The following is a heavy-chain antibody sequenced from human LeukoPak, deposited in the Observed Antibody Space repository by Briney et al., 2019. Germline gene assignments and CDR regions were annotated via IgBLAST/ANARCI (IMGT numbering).Heavy chain of an antibody. D-gene: IGHD1-1*01. V-gene: IGHV3-23*01. J-gene: IGHJ6*02. Sequence: GGSLRLSCAASGFTFSSYAMSWVRQAPGKGLEWVSAISGSGGSTYYADSVKGRFTISRDSSRNTLYLQMDSLRAEDTAVYYCARDEDRGNWKTFYYYYGMDVRGQGTTVTVSS. CDR2: ISGSGGST. CDR1: GFTFSSYA. CDR3: ARDEDRGNWKTFYYYYGMDV.